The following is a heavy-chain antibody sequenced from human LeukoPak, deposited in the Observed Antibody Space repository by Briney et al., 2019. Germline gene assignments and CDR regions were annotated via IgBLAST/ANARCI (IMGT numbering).Heavy chain of an antibody. Sequence: NPSETLSLTCAVYGGSFSGYYWSWIRQPPGKGLEWIGEINHSGSTNYNPSLKSRVTISVDTSKNQFSLKLSSVTAADTAVYYCASMAGRAYYYYYYGMDVWGQGTTVTVSS. V-gene: IGHV4-34*01. J-gene: IGHJ6*02. D-gene: IGHD6-19*01. CDR3: ASMAGRAYYYYYYGMDV. CDR2: INHSGST. CDR1: GGSFSGYY.